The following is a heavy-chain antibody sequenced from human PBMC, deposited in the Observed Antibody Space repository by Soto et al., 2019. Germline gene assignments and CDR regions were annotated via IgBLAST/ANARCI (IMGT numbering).Heavy chain of an antibody. CDR1: GYTFTGYY. CDR2: INPNSGGT. D-gene: IGHD6-19*01. J-gene: IGHJ4*02. CDR3: ATVDSSGWYETRGYFDY. V-gene: IGHV1-2*02. Sequence: ASVKVSCKASGYTFTGYYMHWVRQAPGQGLEWMGWINPNSGGTNYAQKFQGRVTMTRDTSISTAYMELSRLRSDDTAVYYCATVDSSGWYETRGYFDYWRQGTLVTVSS.